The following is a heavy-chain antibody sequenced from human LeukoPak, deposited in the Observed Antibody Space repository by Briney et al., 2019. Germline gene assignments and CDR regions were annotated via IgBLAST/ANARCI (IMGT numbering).Heavy chain of an antibody. CDR1: GFTFRSYA. J-gene: IGHJ3*01. Sequence: QPGGSLRLSCRASGFTFRSYAMTWVRQAPGKGLEWVSSIRGSGDGTSYADSVKGRFTMSRDNSKNTLYLQMNSLRAEDTAIYFCGRDPDGDYVGAFEFWGQGTLVAVSS. CDR2: IRGSGDGT. V-gene: IGHV3-23*01. D-gene: IGHD4-17*01. CDR3: GRDPDGDYVGAFEF.